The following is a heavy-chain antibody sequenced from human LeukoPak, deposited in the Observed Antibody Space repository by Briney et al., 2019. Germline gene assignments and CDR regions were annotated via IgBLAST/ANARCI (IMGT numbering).Heavy chain of an antibody. CDR2: ISAYNGNT. Sequence: ASVKVSCKASGYTFTSYGISWVRQAPGQGLEWMGWISAYNGNTNYAQKLQGRVTMTTDTSTITAYMELRSLRSDDTAVYYCARDFRKDDSSAYYYVGWFDPWGQGTPVTVSS. CDR1: GYTFTSYG. D-gene: IGHD3-22*01. J-gene: IGHJ5*02. V-gene: IGHV1-18*01. CDR3: ARDFRKDDSSAYYYVGWFDP.